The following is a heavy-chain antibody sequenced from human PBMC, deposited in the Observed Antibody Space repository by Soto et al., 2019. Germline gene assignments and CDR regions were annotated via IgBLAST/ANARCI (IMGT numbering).Heavy chain of an antibody. J-gene: IGHJ4*02. CDR3: AIRASYYDSSGYFDY. V-gene: IGHV3-23*01. CDR2: ISGSGGST. Sequence: GGSLRLSCAASGFTFSSYAMSWVRQAPGKGMEWVAAISGSGGSTYYADSVKGRFTISRDNAKNTLYLQMNSLRAEDTAVYYCAIRASYYDSSGYFDYWGQGTLVTVSS. D-gene: IGHD3-22*01. CDR1: GFTFSSYA.